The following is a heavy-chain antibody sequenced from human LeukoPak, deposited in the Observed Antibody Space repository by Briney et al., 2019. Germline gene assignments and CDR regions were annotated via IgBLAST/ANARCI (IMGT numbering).Heavy chain of an antibody. D-gene: IGHD2-15*01. Sequence: PSETLSLTCTVSGGSISDNYWGWIRQPPGKGLEWMGYAYSSGHTIYNSSLKSRVAMSLDTSKSQFSLRLSSVTAADTALYFCARHPFATPFDSWGPGTLVTVSS. CDR2: AYSSGHT. J-gene: IGHJ4*02. CDR1: GGSISDNY. CDR3: ARHPFATPFDS. V-gene: IGHV4-59*08.